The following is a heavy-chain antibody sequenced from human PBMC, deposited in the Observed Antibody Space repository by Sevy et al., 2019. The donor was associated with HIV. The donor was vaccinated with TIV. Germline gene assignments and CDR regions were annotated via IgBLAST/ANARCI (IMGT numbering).Heavy chain of an antibody. D-gene: IGHD2-2*01. Sequence: SEPLSLTCAVHDGSFSGYYWNWIRQLPGKGLEWIGEINESGITYYNPSLKSRATISVDTSKKQFSLKLNSVTAADTAVYFCARSPPVVVVPGAPSWFDPWGQGTLVTVSS. J-gene: IGHJ5*02. CDR1: DGSFSGYY. V-gene: IGHV4-34*01. CDR2: INESGIT. CDR3: ARSPPVVVVPGAPSWFDP.